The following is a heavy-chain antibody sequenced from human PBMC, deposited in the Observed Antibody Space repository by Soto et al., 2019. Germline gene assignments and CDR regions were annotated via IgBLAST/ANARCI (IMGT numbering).Heavy chain of an antibody. CDR1: GFTFSSYA. CDR3: AKDSTGTTQSYYFDY. D-gene: IGHD1-7*01. Sequence: EVQLLESGGGLVQPGGSLRLSCAASGFTFSSYAMSWVRQAPGKGLEWVSAISGSGGSTYYADSVKGRFTISRDNSKNTLYLQMNRLRAEDTAVYYCAKDSTGTTQSYYFDYWGQGTLVTVSS. V-gene: IGHV3-23*01. CDR2: ISGSGGST. J-gene: IGHJ4*02.